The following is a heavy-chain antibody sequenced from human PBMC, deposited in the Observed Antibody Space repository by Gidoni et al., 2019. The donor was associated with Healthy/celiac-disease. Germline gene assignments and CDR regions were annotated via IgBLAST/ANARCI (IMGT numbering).Heavy chain of an antibody. Sequence: EVQLLESGGGLVQPGGSLILSCAASGFTFSSYAMSWVRQAPGKGLEWVSAIRGSGGSTYYADSVKGRFTISRDNAKNTRYLQMNSLRAEDTAVYYCAKDRVTMIVVVISAAFDIWGQGTMVTVSS. D-gene: IGHD3-22*01. V-gene: IGHV3-23*01. CDR2: IRGSGGST. CDR3: AKDRVTMIVVVISAAFDI. CDR1: GFTFSSYA. J-gene: IGHJ3*02.